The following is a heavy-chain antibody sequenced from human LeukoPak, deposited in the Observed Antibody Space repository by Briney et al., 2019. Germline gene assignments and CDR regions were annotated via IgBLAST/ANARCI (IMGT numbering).Heavy chain of an antibody. V-gene: IGHV1-18*01. CDR1: GYTFTSYG. CDR2: ISAYNGKT. Sequence: ASVKVSCKASGYTFTSYGISWVRQAPGQGLEWMGWISAYNGKTNHAQNFQGRVTMTTDTSTSTAYIELRSPRSDDTAVYYCARDGKQQLGFDYWGQGTLVTVSS. D-gene: IGHD6-13*01. CDR3: ARDGKQQLGFDY. J-gene: IGHJ4*02.